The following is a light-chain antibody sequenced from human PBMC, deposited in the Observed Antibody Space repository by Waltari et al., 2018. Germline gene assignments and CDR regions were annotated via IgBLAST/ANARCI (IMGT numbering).Light chain of an antibody. CDR1: SSDVGNYNL. Sequence: QSGLTQPASVSGSPGQSITISCPGTSSDVGNYNLVSWYQHYPGKAPKLMIYETTKRTSGVSDRFSGSKSGNTASLTISGLQAEDEADYYCCSYAGLGTYVFGTGTKLTVL. V-gene: IGLV2-23*01. CDR3: CSYAGLGTYV. CDR2: ETT. J-gene: IGLJ1*01.